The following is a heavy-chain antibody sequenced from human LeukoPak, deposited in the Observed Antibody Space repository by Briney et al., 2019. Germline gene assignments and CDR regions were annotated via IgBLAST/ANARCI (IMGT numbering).Heavy chain of an antibody. CDR3: TRIPIRTVTWVVVIWGPDALDV. V-gene: IGHV3-49*05. J-gene: IGHJ3*01. Sequence: KTGGSLRLSCTASGFTFGDYAISWFRQAPGQGLEWVGCIRSKNYGGAIEYAASVKDRFTISRDDSKSIAYLQMDSLQTEDTAVYFCTRIPIRTVTWVVVIWGPDALDVWGHGTRVTVSS. CDR1: GFTFGDYA. D-gene: IGHD3-22*01. CDR2: IRSKNYGGAI.